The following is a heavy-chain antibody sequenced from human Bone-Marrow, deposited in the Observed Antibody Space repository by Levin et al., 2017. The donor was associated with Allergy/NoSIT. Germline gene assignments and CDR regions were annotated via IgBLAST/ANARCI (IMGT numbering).Heavy chain of an antibody. Sequence: GGSLRLSCAASEFTFSAYGMHWVRQAPGKGMEWVAVISHDGSNKIYADSVKGRFTISRDNSKNSLYLQMSSLRGEDTAVYYCVKDGSRYGDYRYYGYGVDVWGQGTMVTVSS. CDR2: ISHDGSNK. CDR1: EFTFSAYG. D-gene: IGHD4-17*01. CDR3: VKDGSRYGDYRYYGYGVDV. V-gene: IGHV3-30*18. J-gene: IGHJ6*02.